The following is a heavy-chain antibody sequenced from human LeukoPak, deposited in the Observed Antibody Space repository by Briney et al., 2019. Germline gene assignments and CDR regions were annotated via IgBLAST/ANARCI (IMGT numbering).Heavy chain of an antibody. D-gene: IGHD6-13*01. V-gene: IGHV3-7*01. CDR1: GFTFSSYW. Sequence: GGSLRLSCAASGFTFSSYWMSWVRQAPGKGLEWVANIKQDGSEKYYVDSVKGRFTISRDNAKNSRYLQMNSLRAEDTAVYYCARDRAAAGRGWFDPWGQGTLVTVSS. CDR2: IKQDGSEK. CDR3: ARDRAAAGRGWFDP. J-gene: IGHJ5*02.